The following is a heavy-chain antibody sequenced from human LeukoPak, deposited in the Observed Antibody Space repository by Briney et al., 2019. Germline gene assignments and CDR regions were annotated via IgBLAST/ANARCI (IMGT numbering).Heavy chain of an antibody. Sequence: PSETLSLTCTVSGGSISSYYWSWIRQPAGKGLEWIGRICTSGSTNYNPSLKSRVTMSVDTSKNQFSLKLSSVTAADTAVYYGARDRGYSYGNYYFDYWGQGTLVTVSS. CDR1: GGSISSYY. D-gene: IGHD5-18*01. CDR2: ICTSGST. J-gene: IGHJ4*02. V-gene: IGHV4-4*07. CDR3: ARDRGYSYGNYYFDY.